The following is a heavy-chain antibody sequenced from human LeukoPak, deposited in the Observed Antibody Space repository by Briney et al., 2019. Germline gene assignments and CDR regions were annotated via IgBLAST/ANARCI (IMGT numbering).Heavy chain of an antibody. D-gene: IGHD2-15*01. CDR2: ISFDGSDK. Sequence: GGSLRLSCAASGFIFTSYAMNWVRQAPGKGLEWVAVISFDGSDKHYADSVKGRFTISRDNSKNTLYLQMNSLRAEDTAVYYCARDDCSGGSCYSFQGYWGQGTLVTVSS. CDR1: GFIFTSYA. CDR3: ARDDCSGGSCYSFQGY. V-gene: IGHV3-30-3*01. J-gene: IGHJ4*02.